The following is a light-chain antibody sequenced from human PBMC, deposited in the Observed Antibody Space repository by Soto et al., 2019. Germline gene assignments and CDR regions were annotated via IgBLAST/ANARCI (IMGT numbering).Light chain of an antibody. J-gene: IGLJ1*01. Sequence: QSVLTQPPSVSGAPGQRVTISCTGSSSNFGAGYEVHWYKHLTGAAPTLVIFNNLNRPSGVPERFSGSKSGTSASLVISGLQAEDEATYYCQSFDSSLTVYVFGSGTKVTVL. CDR3: QSFDSSLTVYV. CDR1: SSNFGAGYE. CDR2: NNL. V-gene: IGLV1-40*01.